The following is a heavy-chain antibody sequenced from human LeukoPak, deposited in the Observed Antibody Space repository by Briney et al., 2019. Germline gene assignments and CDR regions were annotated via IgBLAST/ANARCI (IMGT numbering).Heavy chain of an antibody. CDR2: ISSSSSYM. Sequence: GGSLRLSCAASGFTFSTYTMNWVRQAPGKGLEWVSFISSSSSYMYYADSVKGRFTISRDNTKKSLYLQMNSLRAEDTAVYYCARDFSGYDYSFDYWGQGTLVTVSS. J-gene: IGHJ4*02. CDR1: GFTFSTYT. V-gene: IGHV3-21*01. CDR3: ARDFSGYDYSFDY. D-gene: IGHD5-12*01.